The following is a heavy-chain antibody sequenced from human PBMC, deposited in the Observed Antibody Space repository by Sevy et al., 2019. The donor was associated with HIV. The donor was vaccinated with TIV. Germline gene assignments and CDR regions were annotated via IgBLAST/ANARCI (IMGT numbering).Heavy chain of an antibody. J-gene: IGHJ4*02. CDR1: GGTFSSYA. CDR2: IIPIFGTA. Sequence: ASVKVSCKASGGTFSSYAISWVRQAPGQGLEWMGGIIPIFGTANYAQKFQGRVTITADESTSTAYMELSSLRSEDTAVYYCARALGYDSSGSYPFDYWGQGTLVTVSA. V-gene: IGHV1-69*13. CDR3: ARALGYDSSGSYPFDY. D-gene: IGHD3-22*01.